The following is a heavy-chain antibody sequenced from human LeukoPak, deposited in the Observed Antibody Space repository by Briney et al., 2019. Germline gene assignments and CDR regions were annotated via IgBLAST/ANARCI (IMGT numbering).Heavy chain of an antibody. CDR2: IYPGDSDT. Sequence: GESLKISCKGSGYSFTSYWIGWVRQMPGKGLEWMGIIYPGDSDTRYSPSLQSQVTISADKSISTAYLQWSRLKASHTAMYYCARHATGTLHDAFDIWGQGTMVTVSS. V-gene: IGHV5-51*01. CDR1: GYSFTSYW. D-gene: IGHD1-1*01. CDR3: ARHATGTLHDAFDI. J-gene: IGHJ3*02.